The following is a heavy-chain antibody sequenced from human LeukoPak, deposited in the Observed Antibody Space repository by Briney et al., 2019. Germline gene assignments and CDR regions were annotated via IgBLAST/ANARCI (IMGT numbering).Heavy chain of an antibody. CDR3: AKHDRPYVDTANDY. J-gene: IGHJ4*02. D-gene: IGHD5-18*01. CDR2: IRYDGSNK. CDR1: GFTFSSYG. V-gene: IGHV3-30*02. Sequence: PGGSLRLSCAASGFTFSSYGMHWVRQAPGKGLEWVAFIRYDGSNKYYADSVKGRFTISRDNSKNTLYLQMNSLRAEDTAVYYCAKHDRPYVDTANDYWGQGTLVTVSS.